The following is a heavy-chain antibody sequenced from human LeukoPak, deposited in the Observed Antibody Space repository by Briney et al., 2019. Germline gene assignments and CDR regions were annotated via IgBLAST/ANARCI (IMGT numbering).Heavy chain of an antibody. CDR2: ISWNSGSI. CDR1: GFTLHDYA. J-gene: IGHJ5*02. Sequence: PGGSLRLSCAASGFTLHDYAMRSVRHAPGKGLEWVSGISWNSGSIGYADSVKGRFTISRDNAKNSLYLQMNSLRAEDTALYYCAKDTSGGYDVRGYNWFDPWGQGNLATVSS. D-gene: IGHD5-12*01. CDR3: AKDTSGGYDVRGYNWFDP. V-gene: IGHV3-9*01.